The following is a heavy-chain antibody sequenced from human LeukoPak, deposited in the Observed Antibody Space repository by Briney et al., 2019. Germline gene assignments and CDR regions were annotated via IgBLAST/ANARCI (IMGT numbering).Heavy chain of an antibody. Sequence: SETLSLTCAVYGGSFSGYYWSWIRQPPGKGLERIGEINHSGSTNYNPSLKSRVTISVDTSKNQFSLKLSSVTAADTAVYYCARATVTTYRRRSKYYFDYWGQGTLVTVSS. CDR1: GGSFSGYY. CDR3: ARATVTTYRRRSKYYFDY. J-gene: IGHJ4*02. V-gene: IGHV4-34*01. CDR2: INHSGST. D-gene: IGHD4-17*01.